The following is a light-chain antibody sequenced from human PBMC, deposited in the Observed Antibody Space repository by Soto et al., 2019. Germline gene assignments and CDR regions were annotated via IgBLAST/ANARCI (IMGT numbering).Light chain of an antibody. CDR3: SSYTSSSTLI. Sequence: HSVLTQPASVSGSPGQSITISCTGTSSDVGGYTYVSWYQQHPGKAPKLMIYEVNKRPSGVSNRFSSSKSGNTASLTISGLQAEDEADYYCSSYTSSSTLIFGTGTKVTVL. CDR2: EVN. V-gene: IGLV2-14*01. J-gene: IGLJ1*01. CDR1: SSDVGGYTY.